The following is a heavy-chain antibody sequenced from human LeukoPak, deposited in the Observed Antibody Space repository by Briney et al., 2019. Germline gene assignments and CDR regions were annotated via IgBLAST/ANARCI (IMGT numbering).Heavy chain of an antibody. D-gene: IGHD3-10*01. CDR2: FDPEDGET. Sequence: ASVKVSCKVSGYTLTELSMHWVRQAPGKGLEWMGGFDPEDGETIYAQKFQGRVTMTEDTSTDTAYMELSSLRSEDTAVYYCATVAGQPPMVRGVSPHEWWFDPWGQGTLVTVSS. CDR3: ATVAGQPPMVRGVSPHEWWFDP. V-gene: IGHV1-24*01. CDR1: GYTLTELS. J-gene: IGHJ5*02.